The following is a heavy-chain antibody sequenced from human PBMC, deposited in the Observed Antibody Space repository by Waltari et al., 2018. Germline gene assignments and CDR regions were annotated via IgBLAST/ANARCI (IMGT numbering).Heavy chain of an antibody. J-gene: IGHJ3*01. D-gene: IGHD1-1*01. CDR3: ATYMGASVGTAAFDV. V-gene: IGHV4-39*01. CDR2: CSSSGAT. Sequence: RHAPGRGLSGIGTCSSSGATDTSPPLKSRVPVSRDPSNNQVALILGSVTAADMAVYYGATYMGASVGTAAFDVWGQGTMVTVSS.